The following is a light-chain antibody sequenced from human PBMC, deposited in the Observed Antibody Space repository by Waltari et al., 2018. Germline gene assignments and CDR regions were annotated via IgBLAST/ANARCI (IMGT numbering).Light chain of an antibody. CDR3: QQYYSTPGYT. V-gene: IGKV4-1*01. CDR1: QSILYSSSNKNY. Sequence: DIVMTQSPDSLAVSLGDRATITCKSSQSILYSSSNKNYLAWYQQKPGQPPKLLIYWASTRESGVPDRFSGSGSGTDFTLTISSLQAEDVAVYYCQQYYSTPGYTFGQGTKLEIK. CDR2: WAS. J-gene: IGKJ2*01.